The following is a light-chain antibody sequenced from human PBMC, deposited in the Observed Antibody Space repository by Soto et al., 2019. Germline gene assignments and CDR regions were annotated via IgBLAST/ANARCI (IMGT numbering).Light chain of an antibody. CDR2: EVS. V-gene: IGLV2-8*01. CDR3: ISYAGSNNGGV. Sequence: SALTQPPSASGSPGQSVTISCTGTGSDVGAYNYVSWYQQHPGKAPKLMIYEVSKRPSGVPGRFSGSKSGNTASLTVSGLQAEDEADYYCISYAGSNNGGVFGGGTKLTVL. J-gene: IGLJ3*02. CDR1: GSDVGAYNY.